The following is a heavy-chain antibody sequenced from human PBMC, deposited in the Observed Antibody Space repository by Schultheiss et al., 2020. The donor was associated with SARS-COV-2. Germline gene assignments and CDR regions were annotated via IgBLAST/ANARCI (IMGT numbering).Heavy chain of an antibody. D-gene: IGHD5-12*01. CDR2: ISGSGGST. CDR1: GFTFSSYA. Sequence: GESLKISCAASGFTFSSYAMSWVRQAPGKGLEWVSAISGSGGSTYYADSVKGRFTISRDNSKNTLYLQMNSLRAEDTAVYYCARDIVATTTLDYWGQGTLVTVSS. J-gene: IGHJ4*02. V-gene: IGHV3-23*01. CDR3: ARDIVATTTLDY.